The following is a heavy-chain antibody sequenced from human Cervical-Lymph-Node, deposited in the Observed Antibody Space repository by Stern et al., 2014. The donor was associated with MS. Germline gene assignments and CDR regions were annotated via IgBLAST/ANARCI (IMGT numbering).Heavy chain of an antibody. CDR1: GYTFTSSG. CDR2: INAYNGNT. Sequence: VQLLESGAEVKKPGASVKVSCKASGYTFTSSGISCVRQAPGQVLEWMGWINAYNGNTNDAQKLQGRVTMTTDTSTSAAYMELRSLRSDDTAVYYCARGLLGSENAFDIWGQGTMVTVSS. V-gene: IGHV1-18*01. J-gene: IGHJ3*02. CDR3: ARGLLGSENAFDI. D-gene: IGHD2-15*01.